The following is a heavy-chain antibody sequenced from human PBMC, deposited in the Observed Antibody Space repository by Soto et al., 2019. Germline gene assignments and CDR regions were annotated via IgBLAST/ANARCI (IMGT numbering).Heavy chain of an antibody. CDR3: ARDRIVATIKDYYFDY. Sequence: QVQLVESGGGVVQPGRSLRLSCAASGFTFSSYGMHWVRQAPGKGLEWVAVIWYDGSNKYYADSVKGRFTISRDNSKNTLYLQMNSLRAEDTAVYYCARDRIVATIKDYYFDYWGQGTLVTVSS. CDR2: IWYDGSNK. J-gene: IGHJ4*02. CDR1: GFTFSSYG. V-gene: IGHV3-33*01. D-gene: IGHD5-12*01.